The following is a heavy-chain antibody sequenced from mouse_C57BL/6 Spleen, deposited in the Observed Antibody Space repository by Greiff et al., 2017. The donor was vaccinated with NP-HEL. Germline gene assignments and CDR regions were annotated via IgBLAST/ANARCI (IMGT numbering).Heavy chain of an antibody. D-gene: IGHD1-1*01. J-gene: IGHJ4*01. CDR3: ARASLPSTVPRVRYAMDY. Sequence: QVQLQQPGAELVKPGASVKMSCKASGYTFTSYWITWVKQRPGQGLEWIGDIYPGSGSTNYNEKFKSKATLTVDTSSSTAYMQLSSLTSEDSAVYYCARASLPSTVPRVRYAMDYWGQGTSVTVSS. CDR1: GYTFTSYW. V-gene: IGHV1-55*01. CDR2: IYPGSGST.